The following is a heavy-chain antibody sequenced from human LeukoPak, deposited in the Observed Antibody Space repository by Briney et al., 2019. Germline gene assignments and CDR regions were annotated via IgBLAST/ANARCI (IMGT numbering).Heavy chain of an antibody. CDR1: GGTFSSYA. V-gene: IGHV1-69*05. CDR2: IIPIFGTA. CDR3: ARERDDSSGYYLYNWFDP. Sequence: ASVKVSCKASGGTFSSYAISWVRQAPGQGLEWMGRIIPIFGTANYAQKFQGRVTITTDESTSTAYMELSSLRSEDTAVYYCARERDDSSGYYLYNWFDPWGQGTLVTVSS. J-gene: IGHJ5*02. D-gene: IGHD3-22*01.